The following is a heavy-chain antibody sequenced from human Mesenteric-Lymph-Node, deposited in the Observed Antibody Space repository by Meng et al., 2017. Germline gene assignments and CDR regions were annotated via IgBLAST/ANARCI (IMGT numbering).Heavy chain of an antibody. V-gene: IGHV4-59*02. CDR3: ARRPYVNVDHSTGLGYDAFDM. D-gene: IGHD6-19*01. CDR1: GGSASGYS. Sequence: PESLSLTCTVSGGSASGYSWNWNRQPPGKGLEWTGYTPHSVTTSYNSTLKSRVALPVDTSKHQLSLKLNSVTAADTAVYYGARRPYVNVDHSTGLGYDAFDMWGQGTMVTVSS. J-gene: IGHJ3*02. CDR2: TPHSVTT.